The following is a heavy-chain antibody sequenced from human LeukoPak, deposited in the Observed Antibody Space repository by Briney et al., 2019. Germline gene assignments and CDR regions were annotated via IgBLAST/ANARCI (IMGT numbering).Heavy chain of an antibody. CDR1: GFIFSNYA. D-gene: IGHD2-21*02. J-gene: IGHJ5*02. CDR2: MSGSGSNT. V-gene: IGHV3-23*01. Sequence: PGGSLRLSCVASGFIFSNYAMSWVRQAPGKGLEWVSGMSGSGSNTYYADSVKGRFTISRDNSKNTLYLQMNSLRAEDTAVYCCAKDQTYCGGDCYLYNWFDPWGQGTLVTVSS. CDR3: AKDQTYCGGDCYLYNWFDP.